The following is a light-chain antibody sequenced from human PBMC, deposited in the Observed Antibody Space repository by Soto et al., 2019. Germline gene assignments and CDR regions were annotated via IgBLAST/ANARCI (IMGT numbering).Light chain of an antibody. CDR1: SSDVGGYNY. CDR2: EVS. CDR3: SSYTSSSTHYV. Sequence: QSALAQPASVSGSPGQSITISCTGTSSDVGGYNYVSWYQQHPGKAPKPMIYEVSNRPSGVSNRFSGSKSGNTASLTISGLQAEDEADYYCSSYTSSSTHYVFGTGTKVTV. V-gene: IGLV2-14*01. J-gene: IGLJ1*01.